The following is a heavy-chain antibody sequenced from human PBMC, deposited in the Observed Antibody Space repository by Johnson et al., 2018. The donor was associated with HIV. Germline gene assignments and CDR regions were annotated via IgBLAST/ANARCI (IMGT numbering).Heavy chain of an antibody. CDR1: GFTFRSYA. CDR2: ITYDGRNK. CDR3: VRDQGSGWPTNAFDI. D-gene: IGHD6-19*01. J-gene: IGHJ3*02. V-gene: IGHV3-30*04. Sequence: QVQLVESGGGVMQPGKSLRLSCEASGFTFRSYAMHWVRQAPGKGLEWVAVITYDGRNKYYTDSVKGRFIISRDNSKNMTNLQMNSLSDGDTADYYCVRDQGSGWPTNAFDIWGRGTRVTVSS.